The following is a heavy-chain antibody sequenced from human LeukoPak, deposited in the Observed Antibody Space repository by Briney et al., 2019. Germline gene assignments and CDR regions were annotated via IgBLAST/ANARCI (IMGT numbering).Heavy chain of an antibody. Sequence: GASVKISCKASGGTFSSYAISWVRQAPGQGLEWMGGIIPIFGTANYAQKFQGRVTITADESTSTAYMELSSLRSEDTAVYYCARARNPPYGDYGPHWYFDLWGRGTLVTVSS. V-gene: IGHV1-69*13. CDR3: ARARNPPYGDYGPHWYFDL. J-gene: IGHJ2*01. CDR2: IIPIFGTA. CDR1: GGTFSSYA. D-gene: IGHD4-17*01.